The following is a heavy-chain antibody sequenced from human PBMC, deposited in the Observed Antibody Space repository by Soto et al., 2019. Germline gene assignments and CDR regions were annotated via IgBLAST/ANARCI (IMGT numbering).Heavy chain of an antibody. CDR3: AREYYYGMDV. CDR1: GFTFSEYY. J-gene: IGHJ6*02. V-gene: IGHV3-11*05. Sequence: QVQLVESGGGLVRPGGSLRLSCAASGFTFSEYYMTWIRQAPGKGLEWVSYITGSSDYTNYADSVKGRFTISRDNVKNSLYLQMNSLRAEDTAVYYCAREYYYGMDVWGQEATVTVSS. CDR2: ITGSSDYT.